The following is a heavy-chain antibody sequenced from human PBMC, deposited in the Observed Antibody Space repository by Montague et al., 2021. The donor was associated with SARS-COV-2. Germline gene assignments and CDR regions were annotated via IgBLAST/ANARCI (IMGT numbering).Heavy chain of an antibody. V-gene: IGHV4-59*02. J-gene: IGHJ3*01. CDR1: GVSVNNYY. D-gene: IGHD3-22*01. Sequence: SETLSLTCSVSGVSVNNYYWAWIRQTPEKGLEWIGYIYYTGSTNYNPSLRNRITISIDTSANQFSLKLRSVTPADTAVYYCVRDFYDTSDYFQGTFDVRGHGTGVPVSS. CDR3: VRDFYDTSDYFQGTFDV. CDR2: IYYTGST.